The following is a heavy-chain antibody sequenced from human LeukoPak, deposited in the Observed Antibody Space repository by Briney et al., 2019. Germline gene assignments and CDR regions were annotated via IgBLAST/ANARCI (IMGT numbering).Heavy chain of an antibody. D-gene: IGHD3-22*01. CDR2: IYPGDSDT. CDR3: ARRVTYYYDSSGYYLFDY. CDR1: GYSFTSYW. J-gene: IGHJ4*02. Sequence: GESLKISCKSSGYSFTSYWIGWVRQMPGKGLEWMGIIYPGDSDTRYSPSFQGQVTISADKSISTAYLQWSSLKASDTAMYYCARRVTYYYDSSGYYLFDYWGQGTLVTVSS. V-gene: IGHV5-51*01.